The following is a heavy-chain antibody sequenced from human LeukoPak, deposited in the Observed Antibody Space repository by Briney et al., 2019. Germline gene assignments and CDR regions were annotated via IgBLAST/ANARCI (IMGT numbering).Heavy chain of an antibody. D-gene: IGHD1-1*01. J-gene: IGHJ4*02. V-gene: IGHV3-11*01. Sequence: KSGGSLRLSCAASGFTFGDYYMSWIRQAPGKGLEWVSYISSSGSTIYYADSVKGRFTISRDNAKNSLYLQMNSLRAEDTAVYYCARDLDWNDVLDYWGQGTLVTVSS. CDR1: GFTFGDYY. CDR2: ISSSGSTI. CDR3: ARDLDWNDVLDY.